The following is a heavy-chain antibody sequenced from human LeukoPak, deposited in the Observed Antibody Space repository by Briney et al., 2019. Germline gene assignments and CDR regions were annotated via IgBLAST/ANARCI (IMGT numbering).Heavy chain of an antibody. CDR3: AGAVEWELIFDY. Sequence: GGSLRLSCAASGFTFISYSMNWVRQAPGKGMEWVSYISSSSSTIYYADSVKGRFTISRDNAKNSLYLQMNSLRAEDTAVYYCAGAVEWELIFDYWGQGTLVTVSS. J-gene: IGHJ4*02. CDR2: ISSSSSTI. D-gene: IGHD1-26*01. CDR1: GFTFISYS. V-gene: IGHV3-48*01.